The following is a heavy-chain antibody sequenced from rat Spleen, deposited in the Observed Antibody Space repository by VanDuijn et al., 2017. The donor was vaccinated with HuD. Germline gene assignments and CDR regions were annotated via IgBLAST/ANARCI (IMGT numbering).Heavy chain of an antibody. CDR1: GFTFSDFG. V-gene: IGHV5-19*01. Sequence: EVQLVESGGGLVQPGRSLTLSCAASGFTFSDFGMHWIRQAPTKGLEWVASISPSGGSTYYRDSVQGRVTISRDNAKSTLYLQMDSLRSEDTATYYCARGRDWFAYWGQGASVTVSS. CDR3: ARGRDWFAY. J-gene: IGHJ4*01. CDR2: ISPSGGST. D-gene: IGHD1-12*03.